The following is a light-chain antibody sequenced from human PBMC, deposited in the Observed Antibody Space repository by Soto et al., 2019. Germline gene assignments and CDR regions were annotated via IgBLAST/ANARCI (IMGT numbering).Light chain of an antibody. CDR1: SSDVGSYNL. CDR2: EAT. CDR3: SSYARSSTSVV. Sequence: QSALTQPASVSGSPGQSITISCTGTSSDVGSYNLVSWYQQHPGKVPKLMIYEATKRPSGVSNRFSGSKSGNTASLTISGLQAEDEADYYCSSYARSSTSVVFGGGTKLTVL. V-gene: IGLV2-23*01. J-gene: IGLJ2*01.